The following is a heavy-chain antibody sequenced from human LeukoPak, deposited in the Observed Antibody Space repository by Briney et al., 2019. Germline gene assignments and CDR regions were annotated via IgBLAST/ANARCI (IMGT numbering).Heavy chain of an antibody. D-gene: IGHD3-10*02. CDR3: AELGITMIGGV. J-gene: IGHJ6*04. Sequence: GGSLRLSCAVSGFTFDDYAMHWVRQVPGKGLEWVSGINWNSDSIGYADSVKGRFTTSRDNAKNSLYLQMNSLRAEDTAVYYCAELGITMIGGVWGKGTTVTISS. CDR2: INWNSDSI. V-gene: IGHV3-9*01. CDR1: GFTFDDYA.